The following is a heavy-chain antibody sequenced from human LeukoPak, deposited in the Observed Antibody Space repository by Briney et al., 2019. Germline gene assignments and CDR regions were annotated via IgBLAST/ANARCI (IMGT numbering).Heavy chain of an antibody. J-gene: IGHJ4*02. Sequence: GGSLRLSCAASGFTFSNYWIHWVRQAPGKGLVWVSRISSDGSITNYADSVKGRFTISRDNAKNTLCLQMNSLRAEDTAVYYCARGYSGYDRPPDYWGQGTLVAVSS. D-gene: IGHD5-12*01. CDR3: ARGYSGYDRPPDY. V-gene: IGHV3-74*01. CDR2: ISSDGSIT. CDR1: GFTFSNYW.